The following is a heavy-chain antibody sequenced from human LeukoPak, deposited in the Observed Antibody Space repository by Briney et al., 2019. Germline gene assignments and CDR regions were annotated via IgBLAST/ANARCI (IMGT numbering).Heavy chain of an antibody. D-gene: IGHD6-13*01. CDR1: GFTFSNYW. CDR2: IKQDGSEK. CDR3: ARLSTAAAGSDF. V-gene: IGHV3-7*01. J-gene: IGHJ4*02. Sequence: GGSLRLSCAASGFTFSNYWMSWVRQAPGKGLEWVANIKQDGSEKYYVDSVKGRFTISRDNAKNSLYLQMNSLTAEDTAVYYCARLSTAAAGSDFWGQGTLVTVSS.